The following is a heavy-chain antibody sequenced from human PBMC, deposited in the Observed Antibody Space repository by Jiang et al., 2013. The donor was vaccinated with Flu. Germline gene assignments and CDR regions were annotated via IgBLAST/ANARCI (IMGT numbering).Heavy chain of an antibody. D-gene: IGHD3-22*01. CDR3: ARVSDSDYYDSSGYYFWFDP. CDR1: GGSISSYY. V-gene: IGHV4-59*01. Sequence: GPGLVKPSETLSLTCTVSGGSISSYYWSWIRQPPGKGLEWIGYIYYSGSTNYNPSLKSRVTISVDTSKNQFSLKLSSVTAADTAVYYCARVSDSDYYDSSGYYFWFDPWGQGTLVTVSS. J-gene: IGHJ5*02. CDR2: IYYSGST.